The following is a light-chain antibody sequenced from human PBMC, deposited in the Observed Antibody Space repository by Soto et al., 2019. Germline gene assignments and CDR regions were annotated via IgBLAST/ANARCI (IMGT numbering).Light chain of an antibody. J-gene: IGLJ3*02. CDR2: DVS. Sequence: QSVLTQPRSVSGSPGQSVTISCTGTSSDVGGYNYVSWYQQQPGKAHKLMIYDVSKRPSVVPDRFSGSKSGNTASLTISGLEAEDEADYYCCSYAGSYTWVFGGGTKLTVL. CDR1: SSDVGGYNY. V-gene: IGLV2-11*01. CDR3: CSYAGSYTWV.